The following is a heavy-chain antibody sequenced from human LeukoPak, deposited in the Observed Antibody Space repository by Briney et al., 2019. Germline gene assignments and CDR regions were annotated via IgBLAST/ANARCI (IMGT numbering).Heavy chain of an antibody. CDR1: GFTFSSYW. V-gene: IGHV3-7*01. CDR2: IKQDGSEK. J-gene: IGHJ6*03. CDR3: AKDSLTGYSSGWYTPYYYYYYYMDV. D-gene: IGHD6-19*01. Sequence: PGGSLRLSCAASGFTFSSYWMSWVRQAPGKGLEWVANIKQDGSEKYYVDSVKGRFTISRDNSKNTLYLQMNSLRAEDTAVYYCAKDSLTGYSSGWYTPYYYYYYYMDVWGKGTTVT.